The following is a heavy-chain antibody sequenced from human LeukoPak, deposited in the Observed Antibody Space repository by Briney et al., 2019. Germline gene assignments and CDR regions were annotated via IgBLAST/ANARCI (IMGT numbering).Heavy chain of an antibody. CDR1: GGSFSGYY. CDR2: INHSGST. J-gene: IGHJ4*02. CDR3: ARGTRPFDY. V-gene: IGHV4-34*01. Sequence: SETLSLTCAVCGGSFSGYYWSWIRQPPGKGLEWIGEINHSGSTNYNPSLKSRVTISVDTSKNQFSLKLSSVTAADTAVYYCARGTRPFDYWGQGTLVTVSS.